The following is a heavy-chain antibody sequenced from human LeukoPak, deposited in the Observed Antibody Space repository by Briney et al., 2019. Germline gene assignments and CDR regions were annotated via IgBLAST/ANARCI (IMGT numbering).Heavy chain of an antibody. Sequence: GGSLRLSCAASGFTFSSNAVSWVRQAPGKGLEWVSTISGSGADTYYADSVRGRSTISRDNSKNTLYLQMNSLRAEDTAVYYCAKDRSSNRYDWFDPWGQGTLVTVSS. D-gene: IGHD6-13*01. CDR2: ISGSGADT. V-gene: IGHV3-23*01. CDR1: GFTFSSNA. CDR3: AKDRSSNRYDWFDP. J-gene: IGHJ5*02.